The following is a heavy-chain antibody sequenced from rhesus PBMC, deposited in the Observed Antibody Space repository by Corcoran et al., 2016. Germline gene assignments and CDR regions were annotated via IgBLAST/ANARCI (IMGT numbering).Heavy chain of an antibody. CDR1: GGSISSGYYY. CDR3: ASGNGNRDY. J-gene: IGHJ4*01. D-gene: IGHD4-35*01. V-gene: IGHV4-122*02. CDR2: ITYSGST. Sequence: QVQLQESGPGLVKPSETLSLTCAVSGGSISSGYYYWSWIRQPPGKGLEWIGYITYSGSTSYNPSLKSLVTIARDTSKNQFSLKLSSVTAADTAVYYCASGNGNRDYWGQGVLVTVSS.